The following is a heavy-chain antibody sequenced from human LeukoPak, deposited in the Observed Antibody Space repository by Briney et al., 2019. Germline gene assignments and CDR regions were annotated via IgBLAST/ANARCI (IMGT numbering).Heavy chain of an antibody. CDR2: INPSGGST. D-gene: IGHD3-16*02. V-gene: IGHV1-46*01. J-gene: IGHJ4*02. Sequence: ASVKVSCKASGYTFTSYYMHWVRQAPGQGLEWMGIINPSGGSTSYAQKFQGRVTMTRDTSTSTVYMELSSLRSDDTAVYYCAIRYVWGSYHPYYFDYWGQGTLVTVSS. CDR1: GYTFTSYY. CDR3: AIRYVWGSYHPYYFDY.